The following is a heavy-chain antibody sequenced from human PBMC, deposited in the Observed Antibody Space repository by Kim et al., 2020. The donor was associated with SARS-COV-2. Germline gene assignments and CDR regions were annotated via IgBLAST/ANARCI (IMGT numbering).Heavy chain of an antibody. D-gene: IGHD3-10*01. Sequence: YAQKFQGRVTITADESTSTAYMELSSLRSEDTAVYYCARESSLWFGEPDYWGQGTLVTVSS. V-gene: IGHV1-69*01. CDR3: ARESSLWFGEPDY. J-gene: IGHJ4*02.